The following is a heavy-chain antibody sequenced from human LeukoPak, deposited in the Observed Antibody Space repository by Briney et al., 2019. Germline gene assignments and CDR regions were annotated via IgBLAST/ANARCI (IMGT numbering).Heavy chain of an antibody. CDR3: ARGRYGPRLGN. D-gene: IGHD3-16*01. V-gene: IGHV4-34*01. J-gene: IGHJ4*02. Sequence: PSETLSLPCAVYGASFSDSYWSWLRQSPEKGLEWLAEINNSGSTSYNPSLNSRVIMSVDRSKNQFSLRLTSVTAADTAVYYCARGRYGPRLGNWGQGTLVTVSS. CDR1: GASFSDSY. CDR2: INNSGST.